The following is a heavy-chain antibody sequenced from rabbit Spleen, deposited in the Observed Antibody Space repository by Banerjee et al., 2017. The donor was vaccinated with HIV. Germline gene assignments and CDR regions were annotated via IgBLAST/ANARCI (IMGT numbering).Heavy chain of an antibody. CDR3: ARDLVGVIGWNFYL. CDR1: GVSVSRGYY. V-gene: IGHV1S40*01. D-gene: IGHD1-1*01. CDR2: IYAGSSGST. J-gene: IGHJ6*01. Sequence: SLEVAVGGLVKRGGPLAPTCTASGVSVSRGYYMCWALEAPGKGLEWIACIYAGSSGSTYYASWAKGRFTISKTSSTTVTLRMTSLTAADRAAYFCARDLVGVIGWNFYLWGPGTLVTVS.